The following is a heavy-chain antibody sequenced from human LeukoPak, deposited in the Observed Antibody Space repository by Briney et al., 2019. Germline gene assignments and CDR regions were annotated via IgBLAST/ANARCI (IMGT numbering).Heavy chain of an antibody. CDR3: AKGTVPTTVPDY. CDR1: GFTFNNYA. V-gene: IGHV3-23*01. D-gene: IGHD4-17*01. Sequence: PGGSLRLSCAASGFTFNNYAMNWVRQAPGKGLEWVSAISGSGGSTYYADSVKGRFTISRDNSKNTLYLQMNSLRAEDTAVYYCAKGTVPTTVPDYWGQGTLVTVSS. J-gene: IGHJ4*02. CDR2: ISGSGGST.